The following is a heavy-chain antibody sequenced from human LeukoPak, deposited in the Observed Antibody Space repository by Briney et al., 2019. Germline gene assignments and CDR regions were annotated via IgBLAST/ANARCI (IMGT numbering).Heavy chain of an antibody. CDR3: ARVGATIPGDY. V-gene: IGHV4-38-2*01. CDR1: AYSISSGYY. D-gene: IGHD1-26*01. Sequence: PSETLSLTCAVSAYSISSGYYWGWIRPPPGKGLEWIGSIYHSGNTYYNPSLKGRVTISVDTSKNQFSLKLSSVTAADTAVYYCARVGATIPGDYWGQGTLVTVSS. CDR2: IYHSGNT. J-gene: IGHJ4*02.